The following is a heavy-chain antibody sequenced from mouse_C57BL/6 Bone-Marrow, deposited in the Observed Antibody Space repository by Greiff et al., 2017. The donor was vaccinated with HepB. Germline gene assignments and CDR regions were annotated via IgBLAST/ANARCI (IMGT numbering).Heavy chain of an antibody. CDR2: IRSKSSNYAT. CDR1: GFTFNTYA. V-gene: IGHV10-3*01. CDR3: VRECAGYDYDVSFDY. D-gene: IGHD2-4*01. J-gene: IGHJ2*01. Sequence: EVQVVESGGGLVQPKGSLKLSCAASGFTFNTYAMHWVRQAPGKGLEWVARIRSKSSNYATYYADSVKDRFTISRDDSQSMLYLQMNNLKTEDTAMYYCVRECAGYDYDVSFDYWGQGTTLTVSS.